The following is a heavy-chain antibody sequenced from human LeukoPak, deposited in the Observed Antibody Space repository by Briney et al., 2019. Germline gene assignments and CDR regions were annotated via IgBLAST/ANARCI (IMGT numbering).Heavy chain of an antibody. CDR3: AKDLPGFQQPSYFDY. CDR2: ISSNGGNT. J-gene: IGHJ4*02. D-gene: IGHD6-13*01. V-gene: IGHV3-64*01. Sequence: GGSLRLSCAASGFTFSSHAMYWVRQAPGKGLEFVSVISSNGGNTYYPNSVKGRFTISRDNSKNTLYLQMGSLRAEDMAVYYCAKDLPGFQQPSYFDYWGQGTLATVSS. CDR1: GFTFSSHA.